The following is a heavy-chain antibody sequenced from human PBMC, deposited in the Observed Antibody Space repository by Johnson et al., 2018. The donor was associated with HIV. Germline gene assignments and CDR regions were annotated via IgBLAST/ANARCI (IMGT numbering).Heavy chain of an antibody. D-gene: IGHD2-2*01. CDR3: AKGRVAAALRLGGAFDI. J-gene: IGHJ3*02. CDR1: KLTFSNYA. CDR2: ISGSDGAT. V-gene: IGHV3-23*04. Sequence: MMLVESGGGLVQPGGSLRLSCAASKLTFSNYAMTWVRQAPGKGLEWVSRISGSDGATYYAVSVKGRLPISTDNSNNTLYLQMHSRGAEDTAVYYCAKGRVAAALRLGGAFDIWGQGTMVTVSS.